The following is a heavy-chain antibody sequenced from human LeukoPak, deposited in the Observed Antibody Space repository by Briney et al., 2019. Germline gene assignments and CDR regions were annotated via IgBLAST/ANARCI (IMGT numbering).Heavy chain of an antibody. CDR2: IYSGGST. Sequence: PGGSLRLSCAASGFIVSSNYMSWVRQAPGKGLEWVSVIYSGGSTHYADSVKGRFTISRDNSKNTLYLQMNSLRAEDTAVYYCARRTGGVYSYQMDPWGQGTLVTVSS. CDR3: ARRTGGVYSYQMDP. CDR1: GFIVSSNY. V-gene: IGHV3-53*05. D-gene: IGHD3-16*01. J-gene: IGHJ5*02.